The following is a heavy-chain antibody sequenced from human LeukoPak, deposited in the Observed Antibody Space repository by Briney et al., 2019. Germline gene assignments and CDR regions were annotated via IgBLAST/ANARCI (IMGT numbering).Heavy chain of an antibody. J-gene: IGHJ4*02. CDR3: ARDWSGYSSGWYGDY. CDR2: INPNSGGT. D-gene: IGHD6-19*01. CDR1: GYTFTGYY. Sequence: ASVKVSCKASGYTFTGYYMHWVRQAPGQGLEWMGWINPNSGGTNYAQKFQGRVTMTRDTSISTAYMELSRLRSDDTAVYYCARDWSGYSSGWYGDYWGQGTLVTVSS. V-gene: IGHV1-2*02.